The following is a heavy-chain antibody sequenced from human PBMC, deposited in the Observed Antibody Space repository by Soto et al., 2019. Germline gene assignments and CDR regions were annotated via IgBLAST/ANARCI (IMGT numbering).Heavy chain of an antibody. V-gene: IGHV3-30-3*01. Sequence: PGGSLRLSCSASGVTFSSYAMHWVRQAPGKGLQWVAVISYDGSNKYYADSVKGRFTISRDNSKNTLYLQMNSLRAEDTAVYYCARGMTTVTFGPLYYYYGMDVWGQGTTVTVSS. D-gene: IGHD4-17*01. CDR2: ISYDGSNK. CDR1: GVTFSSYA. CDR3: ARGMTTVTFGPLYYYYGMDV. J-gene: IGHJ6*02.